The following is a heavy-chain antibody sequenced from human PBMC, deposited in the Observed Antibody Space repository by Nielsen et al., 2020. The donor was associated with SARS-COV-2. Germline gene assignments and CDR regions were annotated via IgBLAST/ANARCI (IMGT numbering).Heavy chain of an antibody. Sequence: WIRQPPGKGLEWVSAISGSGGSTYYADSVKGRFTISRDNSKNTLYLQMNSLRAEDTAVYYCAKGSRGYSFNGYYYYMDVWGKGTTVTVSS. V-gene: IGHV3-23*01. D-gene: IGHD5-18*01. J-gene: IGHJ6*03. CDR2: ISGSGGST. CDR3: AKGSRGYSFNGYYYYMDV.